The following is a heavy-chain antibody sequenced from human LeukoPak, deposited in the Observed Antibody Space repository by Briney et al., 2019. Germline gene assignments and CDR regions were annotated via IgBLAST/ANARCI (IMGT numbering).Heavy chain of an antibody. Sequence: ASVRVSCKASGYTFRSYGINWVRQAPGQGLQWMGWISAYNGDTKSAQDYQGRLSVTSDTSAHTVYLELRNLTSADTAIYYCARGDSSGLRLDWFDPWGQGTLVTVSP. D-gene: IGHD6-19*01. CDR1: GYTFRSYG. CDR3: ARGDSSGLRLDWFDP. CDR2: ISAYNGDT. V-gene: IGHV1-18*04. J-gene: IGHJ5*02.